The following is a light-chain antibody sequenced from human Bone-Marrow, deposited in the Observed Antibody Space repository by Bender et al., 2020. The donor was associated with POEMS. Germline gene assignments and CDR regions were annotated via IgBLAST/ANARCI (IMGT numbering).Light chain of an antibody. J-gene: IGLJ2*01. Sequence: QSVLTQPPSVSEAPAQSVTISCTGSSSNIGGGYDVHWYQQLPGTAPKLLIYGNNNRPSGVPDRFSGFKSGTSASLAITGLQAEDEADYYCQSSHSSHVVFGGGTKLTVL. CDR3: QSSHSSHVV. CDR1: SSNIGGGYD. CDR2: GNN. V-gene: IGLV1-40*01.